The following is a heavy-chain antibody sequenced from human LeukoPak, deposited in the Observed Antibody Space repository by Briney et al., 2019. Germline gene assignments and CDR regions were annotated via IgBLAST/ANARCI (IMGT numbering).Heavy chain of an antibody. CDR1: GGSITIYY. Sequence: SETLSLTCTVSGGSITIYYWSWIRQPAGKGLEWIGRIYTSGSTNYNPSLKSRVTMSVDTSKNQFSLKLSSVTAADTAVYYCARGRRYYGSGSYFDYWGQGTLVTVSS. D-gene: IGHD3-10*01. CDR3: ARGRRYYGSGSYFDY. V-gene: IGHV4-4*07. CDR2: IYTSGST. J-gene: IGHJ4*02.